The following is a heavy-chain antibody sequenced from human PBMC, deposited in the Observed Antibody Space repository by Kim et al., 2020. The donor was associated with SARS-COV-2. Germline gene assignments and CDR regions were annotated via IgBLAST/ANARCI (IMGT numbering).Heavy chain of an antibody. CDR2: VSSSGSTT. Sequence: GGSLRLSCVVSGFTFSHYAMTWVRQAPGKGLKWVSAVSSSGSTTYYSDSVKGRFVISRDNSKNTLYLQMNSLRAEDTGVYFCAKTEMDFQYYYTMEVWGQGTTVTVS. CDR3: AKTEMDFQYYYTMEV. V-gene: IGHV3-23*05. D-gene: IGHD5-12*01. CDR1: GFTFSHYA. J-gene: IGHJ6*02.